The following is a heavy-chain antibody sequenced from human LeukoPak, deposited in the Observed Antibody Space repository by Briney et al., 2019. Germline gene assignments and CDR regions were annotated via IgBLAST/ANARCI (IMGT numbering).Heavy chain of an antibody. D-gene: IGHD2-2*01. V-gene: IGHV4-30-2*01. CDR2: IYHSGST. CDR1: GGSISSGGYS. Sequence: SETLSLTCAVSGGSISSGGYSWSWIRQPPGKGLEWIGYIYHSGSTNYNPSLKSRVTISVDTSKNQFSLKLSSVTAADTAVYYCARAQPKYCSSTSCYHPNWFDPWGQGTLVTVSS. J-gene: IGHJ5*02. CDR3: ARAQPKYCSSTSCYHPNWFDP.